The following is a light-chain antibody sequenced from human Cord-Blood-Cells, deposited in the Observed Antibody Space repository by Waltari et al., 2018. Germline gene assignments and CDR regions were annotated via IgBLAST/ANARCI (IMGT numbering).Light chain of an antibody. J-gene: IGLJ3*02. CDR3: CSYAGSYTWV. CDR2: DVS. V-gene: IGLV2-11*01. CDR1: SSDVGGYNY. Sequence: QSALTQPRSVSGSPGQSVTISCTGPSSDVGGYNYVSCNQQHPGKAPKLMIYDVSKRPSGVPDRFPGSKSGNTASLTISGLQAEDEADYYCCSYAGSYTWVFGGGTKLTVL.